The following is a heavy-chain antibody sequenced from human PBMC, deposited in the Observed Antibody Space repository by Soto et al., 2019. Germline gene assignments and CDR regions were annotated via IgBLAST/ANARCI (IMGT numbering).Heavy chain of an antibody. CDR2: IIPILGIA. J-gene: IGHJ6*03. CDR3: ARANYYGSYHYYYMDV. Sequence: GASVKVSCKASGDTFSSYTISWVRQAPGQGLEWMGRIIPILGIANYAQKFQGRVTITADKSTSTAYMELSSLRSEDTAVYYCARANYYGSYHYYYMDVRGRGTTVSVSS. V-gene: IGHV1-69*02. CDR1: GDTFSSYT. D-gene: IGHD3-10*01.